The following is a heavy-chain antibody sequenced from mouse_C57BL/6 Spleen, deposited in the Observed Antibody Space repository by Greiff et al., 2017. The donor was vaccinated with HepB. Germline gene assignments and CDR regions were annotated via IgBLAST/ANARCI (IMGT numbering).Heavy chain of an antibody. D-gene: IGHD1-1*01. J-gene: IGHJ2*01. CDR3: ARYRDYGSSSDY. Sequence: VQLQQSGPELVKPGASVKISCKASGYTFTDYYMNWVKQSHGKSLEWIGDINPNNGGTSYNQKFKGKATLTVDKSSSTAYMELRSLTSEDSAVYYCARYRDYGSSSDYWGQGTTLTVSS. CDR2: INPNNGGT. V-gene: IGHV1-26*01. CDR1: GYTFTDYY.